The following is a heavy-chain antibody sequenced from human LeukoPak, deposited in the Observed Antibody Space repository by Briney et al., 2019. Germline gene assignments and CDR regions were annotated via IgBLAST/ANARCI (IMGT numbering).Heavy chain of an antibody. D-gene: IGHD5-12*01. CDR3: AKSGYDFGGWFDP. J-gene: IGHJ5*02. V-gene: IGHV3-64*01. Sequence: GGSLRLSCAASGFTFSSYAMHWVRQAPGKGLEYVSAISSNGGSTYYANSVKGRFTISRDNSKNTLYLQMNSLRAEDAAVYYCAKSGYDFGGWFDPWGQGTLVTVSS. CDR2: ISSNGGST. CDR1: GFTFSSYA.